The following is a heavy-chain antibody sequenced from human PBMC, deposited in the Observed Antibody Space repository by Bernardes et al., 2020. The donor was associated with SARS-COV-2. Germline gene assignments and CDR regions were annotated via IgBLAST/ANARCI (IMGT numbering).Heavy chain of an antibody. J-gene: IGHJ4*02. V-gene: IGHV4-59*11. CDR3: ATYNAGEGGRGY. CDR2: SDTSGGP. Sequence: SETLSLTCTVSGGSISSHHWSWIRQPPGKGLEWIGYSDTSGGPKYSPSLKSRVTISLDTSNNRFSLKLTSVTTADTAVYFCATYNAGEGGRGYWGQGTLVTVSS. D-gene: IGHD3-10*01. CDR1: GGSISSHH.